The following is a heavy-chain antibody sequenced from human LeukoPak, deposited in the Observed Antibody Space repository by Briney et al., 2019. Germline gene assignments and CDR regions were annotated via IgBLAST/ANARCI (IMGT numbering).Heavy chain of an antibody. Sequence: SVKVSCKASGGTFSSYAISWVRQAPGQGLEWMGGIIPIFGTANYAQKFQGRVTITADESTSTAYMEPSSLRSEDTAVYYCARGSSGWYNWFDPWGQGTLVTVSS. CDR1: GGTFSSYA. V-gene: IGHV1-69*01. D-gene: IGHD6-19*01. CDR3: ARGSSGWYNWFDP. CDR2: IIPIFGTA. J-gene: IGHJ5*02.